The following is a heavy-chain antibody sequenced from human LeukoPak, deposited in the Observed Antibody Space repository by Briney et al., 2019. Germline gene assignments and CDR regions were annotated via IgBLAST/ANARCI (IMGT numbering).Heavy chain of an antibody. CDR1: GFTVSSNY. J-gene: IGHJ6*03. Sequence: GXXLRLSCAASGFTVSSNYMSWVRQAPGKGLEWVSVIYSGGSTYYADSVKGRFTISRDNSKNTLYLHMNSLRAEDTAVYYCASDYMDVWGKGTTVTVSS. V-gene: IGHV3-66*02. CDR2: IYSGGST. CDR3: ASDYMDV.